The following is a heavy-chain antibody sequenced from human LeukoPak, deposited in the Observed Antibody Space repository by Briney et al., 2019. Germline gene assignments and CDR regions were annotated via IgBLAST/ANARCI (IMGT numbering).Heavy chain of an antibody. V-gene: IGHV3-30*18. CDR3: AKDLVVSTFGQYYFHY. CDR2: ISNDGSNE. Sequence: GGSLRLSCEASGLTFSTYGMHWVRQTPGKGLEWVAVISNDGSNEKYAESVKGRFTISRDNSKSTLYLQMNSLRVEDTAVYYCAKDLVVSTFGQYYFHYWGQGTLVTVSS. J-gene: IGHJ4*02. CDR1: GLTFSTYG. D-gene: IGHD2-8*02.